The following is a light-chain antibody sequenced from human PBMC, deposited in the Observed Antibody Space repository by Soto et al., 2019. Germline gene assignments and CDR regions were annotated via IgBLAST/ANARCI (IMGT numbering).Light chain of an antibody. CDR1: QSVNSNY. CDR3: HQYGLSPRHP. J-gene: IGKJ2*01. CDR2: GAS. V-gene: IGKV3-20*01. Sequence: EIVLTQSPGTLSLSPGERAILSCRASQSVNSNYLAWYQQKPGQAPRLLIYGASSSATGVPNRFSGSGSGTDFTLTISSLEPEDFAVYYCHQYGLSPRHPFGQGTKLEIK.